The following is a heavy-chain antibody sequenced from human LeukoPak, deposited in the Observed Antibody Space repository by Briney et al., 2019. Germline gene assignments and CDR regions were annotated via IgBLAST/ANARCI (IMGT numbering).Heavy chain of an antibody. J-gene: IGHJ4*02. Sequence: GASVKVSCKVSGYTLTELSMHWVRQAPGKGLEWTGGFDPEDGETIYAQKFQGRVTMTEDTSTDTAYMELSSLRSEDTAVYYCARGWLAETTVVTPYNYWGQGTLVTVSS. CDR3: ARGWLAETTVVTPYNY. CDR1: GYTLTELS. CDR2: FDPEDGET. V-gene: IGHV1-24*01. D-gene: IGHD4-23*01.